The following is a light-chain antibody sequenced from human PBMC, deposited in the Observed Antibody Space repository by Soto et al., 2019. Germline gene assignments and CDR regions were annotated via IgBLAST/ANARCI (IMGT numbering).Light chain of an antibody. CDR2: EVS. Sequence: QSALTQPASVSGSPGQSITISCTGPSSDDGGYNHVAWYQQYPGKAPKLIILEVSNRPSGISNRFSGSKSANTASLSISGLEAEDEADYYCSSYKRGATLVFGGGTKLTVL. CDR1: SSDDGGYNH. J-gene: IGLJ2*01. CDR3: SSYKRGATLV. V-gene: IGLV2-14*01.